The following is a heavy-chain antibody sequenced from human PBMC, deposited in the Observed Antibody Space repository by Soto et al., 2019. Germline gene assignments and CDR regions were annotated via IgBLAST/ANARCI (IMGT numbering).Heavy chain of an antibody. J-gene: IGHJ5*02. CDR3: ARAGYSSGCYWFDP. Sequence: ASVKVSCKASGYTFTSYGISWLRHAPEQGLEWMGWISAYNGNTNYAQKLQGRVTMTTDPSTSTAYMELRSLRSDDTAVYYCARAGYSSGCYWFDPWGQGTLVTVSS. CDR1: GYTFTSYG. D-gene: IGHD6-19*01. V-gene: IGHV1-18*01. CDR2: ISAYNGNT.